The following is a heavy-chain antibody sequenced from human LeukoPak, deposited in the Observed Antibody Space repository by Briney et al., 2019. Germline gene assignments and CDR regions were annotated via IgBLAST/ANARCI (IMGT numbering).Heavy chain of an antibody. V-gene: IGHV4-59*01. CDR3: ATSQGRAVVSHFDL. D-gene: IGHD3-22*01. Sequence: SETLSLTCTVSGGSISSYYWSWIRQPPGKGLEWIGGSTNYNPSLKSRVTMSGDTSENQLSLKLRSVTAADTAVYYCATSQGRAVVSHFDLWGRGTLVSLFS. CDR1: GGSISSYY. CDR2: GST. J-gene: IGHJ2*01.